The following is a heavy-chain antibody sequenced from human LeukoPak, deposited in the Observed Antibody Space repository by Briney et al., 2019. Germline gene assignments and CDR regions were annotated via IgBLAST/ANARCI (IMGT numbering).Heavy chain of an antibody. V-gene: IGHV1-2*06. D-gene: IGHD6-6*01. CDR3: ARGPRSIAARRGNWFDP. CDR2: INPNSGGT. Sequence: ASVKVSCKAAGYTFTGYYMFWVRQAPGQGLEWMGRINPNSGGTNYAQKFQGRVTMTRDTSISTAYMELSRLRSDDTAVYYCARGPRSIAARRGNWFDPWGQGTLVTVSS. J-gene: IGHJ5*02. CDR1: GYTFTGYY.